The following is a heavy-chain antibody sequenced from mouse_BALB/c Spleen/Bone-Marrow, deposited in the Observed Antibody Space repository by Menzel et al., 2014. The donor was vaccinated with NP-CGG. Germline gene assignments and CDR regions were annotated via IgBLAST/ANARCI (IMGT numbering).Heavy chain of an antibody. Sequence: LQQSGGGLVKPGGSLKLSCAASGFAFSSYDMSWVRRTPEKRLEWVATISSGGSYTYYPDSVKGRFTISRDNARNTLYLQMSSLRSEDTALYYCARVLRVYAMDYWGQGTSVTVSS. V-gene: IGHV5-9*02. CDR2: ISSGGSYT. J-gene: IGHJ4*01. D-gene: IGHD2-4*01. CDR3: ARVLRVYAMDY. CDR1: GFAFSSYD.